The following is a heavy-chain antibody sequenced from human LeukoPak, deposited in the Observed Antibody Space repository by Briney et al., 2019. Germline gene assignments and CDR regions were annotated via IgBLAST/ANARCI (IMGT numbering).Heavy chain of an antibody. CDR2: TYYRSKWYN. Sequence: SQTLSLACAISGDIVSSTIAAWNWIRQSPSRGLEWLGRTYYRSKWYNDYAASVKSRLTINPDTSKNQFSLELNSVTPEDTAVYYCTRDQDGMGVWGQGTSVTVSS. J-gene: IGHJ6*02. CDR3: TRDQDGMGV. CDR1: GDIVSSTIAA. V-gene: IGHV6-1*01.